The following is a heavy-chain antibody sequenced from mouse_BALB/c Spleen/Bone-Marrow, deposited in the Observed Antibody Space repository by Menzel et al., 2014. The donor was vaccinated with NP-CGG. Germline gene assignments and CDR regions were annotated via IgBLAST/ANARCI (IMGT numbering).Heavy chain of an antibody. CDR1: GYTFTDYA. V-gene: IGHV1S137*01. Sequence: VQLQQSGAELVRPGVSVKISCKGSGYTFTDYAMHWVKQSHAKSLEWIGVISTYYGDASYNQKFKGKATMTVDKSSSTAYMELARLTSEDSAIYYCASESIYYYGSTLDYWGQGTTLTVSS. CDR2: ISTYYGDA. D-gene: IGHD1-1*01. CDR3: ASESIYYYGSTLDY. J-gene: IGHJ2*01.